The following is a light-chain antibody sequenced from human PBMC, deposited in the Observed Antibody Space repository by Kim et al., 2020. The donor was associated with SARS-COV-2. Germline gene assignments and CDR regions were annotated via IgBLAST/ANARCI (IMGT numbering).Light chain of an antibody. Sequence: EIVLTQSPGTLSLSPGERGTLSCRASQSVTSSYLAWYQQQPGQATRLHIYGASSRATGIPDRFSGSGSGPDFTFTISRLEPEDFAVYYYQQYGRSPYTFGQGAKLESK. CDR3: QQYGRSPYT. V-gene: IGKV3-20*01. CDR2: GAS. J-gene: IGKJ2*01. CDR1: QSVTSSY.